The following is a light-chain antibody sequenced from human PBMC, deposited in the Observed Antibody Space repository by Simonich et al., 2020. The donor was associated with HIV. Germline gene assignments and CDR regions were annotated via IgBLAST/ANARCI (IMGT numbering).Light chain of an antibody. CDR3: QQYSNTMYT. V-gene: IGKV4-1*01. CDR2: WAS. CDR1: RGGLYSSNNRNY. Sequence: DIVMTQSPDSLAVSLGERATINCNSSRGGLYSSNNRNYLAWYQQKPGQPPKLLIYWASTRESGVPDRFSGSGSGTDFTLTISSLQAEDVAVYYCQQYSNTMYTFGQGTKLEIK. J-gene: IGKJ2*01.